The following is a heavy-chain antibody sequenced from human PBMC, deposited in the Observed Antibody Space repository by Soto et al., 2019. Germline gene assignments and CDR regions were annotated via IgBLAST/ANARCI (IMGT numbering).Heavy chain of an antibody. CDR1: GYSFTSYW. D-gene: IGHD3-22*01. CDR2: IYPGDSDT. Sequence: GESLKISCKGSGYSFTSYWIGWVRQMPGKGLEWMGIIYPGDSDTRYSPSFQGQVTISADKSISTAYLQWSSLKASDTAMYYCARSYRRITMIVDRFDPWGQGTLVTVS. J-gene: IGHJ5*02. CDR3: ARSYRRITMIVDRFDP. V-gene: IGHV5-51*01.